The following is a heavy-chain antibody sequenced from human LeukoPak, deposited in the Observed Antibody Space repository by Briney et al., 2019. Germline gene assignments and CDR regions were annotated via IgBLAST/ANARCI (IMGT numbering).Heavy chain of an antibody. CDR3: AREGYCSSTSCYTLGDAFDI. CDR2: IYSGGST. V-gene: IGHV3-53*01. J-gene: IGHJ3*02. Sequence: PGGPLSPSCAASGFTASSNYRSWARQAPGKGLEWVPFIYSGGSTYFADSVKGRFTISRDTSKNTLYLQMNSLSAEDTAVYYCAREGYCSSTSCYTLGDAFDIWGQGTMVTVSS. CDR1: GFTASSNY. D-gene: IGHD2-2*02.